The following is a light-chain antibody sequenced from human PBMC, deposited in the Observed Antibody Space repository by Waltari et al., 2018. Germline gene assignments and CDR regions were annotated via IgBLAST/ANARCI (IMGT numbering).Light chain of an antibody. CDR2: GAS. Sequence: EIVMTQSPAPLSVSPGERATLSCRASQRVSSNLAWYQQKPCQAPRLLIYGASTRATGIPARFSGSGSGTEFTLTISRMQSEDFAVYYCQQYNNWPPSTFGQGTRLEIK. V-gene: IGKV3-15*01. J-gene: IGKJ5*01. CDR1: QRVSSN. CDR3: QQYNNWPPST.